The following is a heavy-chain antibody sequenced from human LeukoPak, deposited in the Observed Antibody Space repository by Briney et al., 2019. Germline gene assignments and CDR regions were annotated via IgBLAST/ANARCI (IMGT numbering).Heavy chain of an antibody. CDR3: ARADYDYVWGSYRPLPQFAY. J-gene: IGHJ4*02. CDR2: INPNSGGT. D-gene: IGHD3-16*02. CDR1: GYTFIGYY. Sequence: PLASVSVSCKASGYTFIGYYMHWVRQAPGQGVEGMGWINPNSGGTNYAQKFQGRVTMTRDTSISPAYMELSRVRSDDTAVYYCARADYDYVWGSYRPLPQFAYWGQGTLVTVSS. V-gene: IGHV1-2*02.